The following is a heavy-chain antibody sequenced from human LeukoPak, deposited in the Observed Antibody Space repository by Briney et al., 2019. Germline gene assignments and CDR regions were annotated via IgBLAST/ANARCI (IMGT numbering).Heavy chain of an antibody. Sequence: PSETLSLTCAVYGGSFSGYYWSWIRQPPGKGLEWIGEFNHSGSTNYNPSLKSRVTISVDTSKNQFSLKLSSVTAADTAVYYCASSIYCSGGSCYSARYYFDYWGQGTLVTVSS. CDR2: FNHSGST. J-gene: IGHJ4*02. CDR3: ASSIYCSGGSCYSARYYFDY. V-gene: IGHV4-34*01. CDR1: GGSFSGYY. D-gene: IGHD2-15*01.